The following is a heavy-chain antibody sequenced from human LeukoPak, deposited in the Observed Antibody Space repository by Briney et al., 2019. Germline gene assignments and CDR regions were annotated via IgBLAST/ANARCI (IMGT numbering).Heavy chain of an antibody. V-gene: IGHV3-43D*03. D-gene: IGHD1-26*01. CDR1: GFTFDDYA. CDR2: ISWDGGST. CDR3: AKDIESGSYYGRMALGAFDI. J-gene: IGHJ3*02. Sequence: PGGSLRLSCAASGFTFDDYAMHWVRQAPGKGLEWVSLISWDGGSTYYADSVKGRFTISRDNSKNSLYLQMNSLRAEDTALYYCAKDIESGSYYGRMALGAFDIWGQGTMVTVSS.